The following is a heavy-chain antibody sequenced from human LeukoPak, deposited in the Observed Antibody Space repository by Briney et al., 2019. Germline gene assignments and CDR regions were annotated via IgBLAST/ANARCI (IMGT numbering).Heavy chain of an antibody. V-gene: IGHV4-34*01. J-gene: IGHJ4*02. CDR2: INHSGST. Sequence: RPSETLSLTCAVYGGSFSGYYWSWIRQPPGKGLEWIGEINHSGSTNYNPSLKSRVTISVDTSKNQSSLKLSSVTAADTAVYYCARDAGYCSSTSCYLDYWGQGTLVTVSS. CDR1: GGSFSGYY. D-gene: IGHD2-2*01. CDR3: ARDAGYCSSTSCYLDY.